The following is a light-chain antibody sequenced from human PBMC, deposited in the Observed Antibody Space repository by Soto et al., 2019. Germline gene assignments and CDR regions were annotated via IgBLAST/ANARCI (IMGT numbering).Light chain of an antibody. CDR3: QQYSGT. J-gene: IGKJ1*01. V-gene: IGKV1-5*03. CDR2: KAS. Sequence: DIQMTQSPSTLSASVGDRVTITCRASQSIVNWLAWYQQKPGKAPKLLIYKASSLESGVPSRFSGSGSGTEITLTISSLQPDDFATYYCQQYSGTFGQGTKV. CDR1: QSIVNW.